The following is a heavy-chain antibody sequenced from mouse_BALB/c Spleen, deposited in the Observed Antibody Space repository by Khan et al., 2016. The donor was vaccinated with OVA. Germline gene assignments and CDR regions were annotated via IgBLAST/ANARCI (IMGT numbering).Heavy chain of an antibody. J-gene: IGHJ4*01. D-gene: IGHD1-1*01. CDR1: GFSLTSYG. Sequence: QVQLKQSGPGLVAPSQSLSITCTVSGFSLTSYGVSWVRQSPGKGLEWLGVIWGDGSTNYHSTLISRLIIFKDNSKSQVFLKLTGLQTDDTATYXCAKFTPDYYSMDYWGQGTSVTVSS. CDR3: AKFTPDYYSMDY. V-gene: IGHV2-3*01. CDR2: IWGDGST.